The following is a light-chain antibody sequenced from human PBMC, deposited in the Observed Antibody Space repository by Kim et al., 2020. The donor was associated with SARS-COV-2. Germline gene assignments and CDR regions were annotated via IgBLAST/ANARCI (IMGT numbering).Light chain of an antibody. CDR1: KLGDKY. J-gene: IGLJ3*02. V-gene: IGLV3-1*01. CDR3: QAWDSSSWV. CDR2: QDS. Sequence: SYELTQPPSVSVSPGQTASITCSGDKLGDKYACWYQQKPGQSPVLVIYQDSKRPSGIPERFSGSNSGNTVTLTISGTQAMDEADYYCQAWDSSSWVFGGGTQLTVL.